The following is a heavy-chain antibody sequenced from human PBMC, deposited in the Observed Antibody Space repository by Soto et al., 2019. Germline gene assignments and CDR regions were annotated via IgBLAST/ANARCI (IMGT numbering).Heavy chain of an antibody. CDR2: ISLDGNNK. CDR3: AKGEMATDAISDY. V-gene: IGHV3-30*18. D-gene: IGHD5-12*01. Sequence: HPGGSLRLSCAASGFISSSYGMHWVRQSPGKGLEWVTVISLDGNNKYYADSVKGRFTISRDNSKNMLYLQMNSLRGEDTAVYYCAKGEMATDAISDYWGQGTLVTVSS. J-gene: IGHJ4*02. CDR1: GFISSSYG.